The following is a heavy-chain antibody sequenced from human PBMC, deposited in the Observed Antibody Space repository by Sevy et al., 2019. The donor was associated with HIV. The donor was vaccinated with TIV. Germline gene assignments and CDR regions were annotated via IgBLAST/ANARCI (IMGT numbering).Heavy chain of an antibody. D-gene: IGHD6-19*01. CDR2: ISGSGGST. CDR3: AKDRTYSSGWFPY. V-gene: IGHV3-23*01. J-gene: IGHJ4*02. Sequence: GGSLRLSCAASGFTFSSYAMSWVRQAPGKGLEWVSAISGSGGSTYYADSVKGRFTISRDNSKKTLYLQMNSLRAEDTAVYYCAKDRTYSSGWFPYWGQGTLVTVSS. CDR1: GFTFSSYA.